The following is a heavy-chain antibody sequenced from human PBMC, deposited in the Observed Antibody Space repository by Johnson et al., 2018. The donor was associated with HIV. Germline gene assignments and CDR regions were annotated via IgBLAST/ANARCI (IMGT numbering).Heavy chain of an antibody. Sequence: MHWVRQAPGKWLEWVAFIRYDGSNNYYADSVRGRFTVSRDNSKNTLYLQMNSLRPEDTAVYYCAKERQLVRAFDIWGQGTMVTVSS. J-gene: IGHJ3*02. CDR2: IRYDGSNN. V-gene: IGHV3-30*02. CDR3: AKERQLVRAFDI. D-gene: IGHD6-6*01.